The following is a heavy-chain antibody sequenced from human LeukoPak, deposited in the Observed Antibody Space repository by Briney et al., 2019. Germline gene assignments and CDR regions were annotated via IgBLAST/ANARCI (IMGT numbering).Heavy chain of an antibody. J-gene: IGHJ4*02. CDR1: GFTVSSNY. CDR3: ARSLASGWRQIDY. Sequence: GGSLRLSCAASGFTVSSNYMSWVRQAPGKGLEWVSVIYSGGSTYYADSVKGRFTISRDNSKNTLYLQMNSLRAEDTAVYYCARSLASGWRQIDYWGQGTLVTVSS. V-gene: IGHV3-66*01. CDR2: IYSGGST. D-gene: IGHD6-19*01.